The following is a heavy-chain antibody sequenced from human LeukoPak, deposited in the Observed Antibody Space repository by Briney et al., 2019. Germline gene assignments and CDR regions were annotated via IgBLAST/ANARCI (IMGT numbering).Heavy chain of an antibody. D-gene: IGHD3-3*01. Sequence: GGSLRLSCAASGFTFSSYGMSWVRQAPGKGLEWVSGISGSGGSTYYADSVKGRFTISRDNSKNTLYLQMNSLRAEDTAVYYCAKDHLPGVVHPFDYWGQGTLVTVSS. V-gene: IGHV3-23*01. CDR1: GFTFSSYG. CDR3: AKDHLPGVVHPFDY. J-gene: IGHJ4*02. CDR2: ISGSGGST.